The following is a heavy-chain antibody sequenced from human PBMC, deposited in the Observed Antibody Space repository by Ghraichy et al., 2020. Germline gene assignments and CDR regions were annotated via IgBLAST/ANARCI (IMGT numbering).Heavy chain of an antibody. J-gene: IGHJ3*02. Sequence: LSLTCAASRFSLSNYIMHWVRQAPGKGLEWVALTSYDGSNKYYADSVKGRFTISRDNSKNTLYVQMNSLRPEDTARYFCARSQIGGYFGDVAFDIWGQGTMVTISS. CDR3: ARSQIGGYFGDVAFDI. D-gene: IGHD1-26*01. CDR2: TSYDGSNK. V-gene: IGHV3-30*04. CDR1: RFSLSNYI.